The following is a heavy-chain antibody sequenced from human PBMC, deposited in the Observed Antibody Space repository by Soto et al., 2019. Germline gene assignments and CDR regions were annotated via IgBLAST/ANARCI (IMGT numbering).Heavy chain of an antibody. CDR1: GGSISSGDYY. D-gene: IGHD6-19*01. J-gene: IGHJ1*01. Sequence: QVQLQESGPGLVKPSQTLSLTCTVSGGSISSGDYYWSWIRQPPGKGLEWIGYVYYSGSTYYNPSLKSRVTISVDTSKNQFSLKLSSVTAADTAVYYCARGIAVAGTDEYFQHLGQGTLGPVSA. CDR3: ARGIAVAGTDEYFQH. V-gene: IGHV4-30-4*01. CDR2: VYYSGST.